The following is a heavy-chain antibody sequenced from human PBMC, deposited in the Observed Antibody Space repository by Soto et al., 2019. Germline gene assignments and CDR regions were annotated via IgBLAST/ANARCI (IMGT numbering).Heavy chain of an antibody. D-gene: IGHD1-26*01. CDR2: ISGSGGST. J-gene: IGHJ4*02. Sequence: PGGSLRLSCAASGVSFSNYAMNWVRQAPGKGLEWVSGISGSGGSTYYTDSVKGRFTISRDNSKNTLYLQMNSLRAEDTAVYYCAKDHGAGATSGDYFDYWGQGITVTVSS. CDR3: AKDHGAGATSGDYFDY. V-gene: IGHV3-23*01. CDR1: GVSFSNYA.